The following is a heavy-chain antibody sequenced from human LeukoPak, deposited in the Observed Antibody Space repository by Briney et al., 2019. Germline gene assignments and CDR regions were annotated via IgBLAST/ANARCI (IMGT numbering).Heavy chain of an antibody. V-gene: IGHV3-7*01. CDR2: IKEDGSAK. Sequence: PGGSLRLSCAASGFTFISYCMSWVRQAPGKGLEWVANIKEDGSAKYNVDSVKGRFTISRDNAKNSLGLQMNSLRAEDTAVYYCARVSGHYFDSSGYSAFDIWGQGTMVTVSS. CDR3: ARVSGHYFDSSGYSAFDI. CDR1: GFTFISYC. J-gene: IGHJ3*02. D-gene: IGHD3-22*01.